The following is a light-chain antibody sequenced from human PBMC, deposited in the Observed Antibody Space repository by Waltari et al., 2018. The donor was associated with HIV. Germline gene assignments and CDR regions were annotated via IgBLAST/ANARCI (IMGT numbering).Light chain of an antibody. J-gene: IGLJ2*01. CDR2: EVN. V-gene: IGLV2-11*01. CDR3: CSYTGTYTFV. CDR1: SSDVGGYNY. Sequence: QSALTQPRSVSGSPGQSVTISCRGASSDVGGYNYVSWYKQHPGKAPKVMMYEVNNRPSGVPDRVSGSKSGNTASLTISGLQAEDEADYYCCSYTGTYTFVFGGGTKLTVL.